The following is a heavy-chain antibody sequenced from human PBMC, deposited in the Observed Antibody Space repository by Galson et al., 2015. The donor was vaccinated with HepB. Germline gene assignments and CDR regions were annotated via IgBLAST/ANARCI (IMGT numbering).Heavy chain of an antibody. CDR1: GGSISSYY. J-gene: IGHJ4*02. V-gene: IGHV4-59*01. Sequence: LSLTCTVSGGSISSYYWSWIRQPPGKGLEWIGYIYYSGSTNYNPSLKSRVTISVDTSKNQFSLKLSSVTAADTAVYYCAREYCGGDCYLDYWGQGTLVTVSS. D-gene: IGHD2-21*02. CDR3: AREYCGGDCYLDY. CDR2: IYYSGST.